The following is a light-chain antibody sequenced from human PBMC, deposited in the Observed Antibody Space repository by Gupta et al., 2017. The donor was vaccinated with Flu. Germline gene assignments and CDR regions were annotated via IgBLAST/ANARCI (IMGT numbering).Light chain of an antibody. V-gene: IGKV1-16*01. CDR1: QDISNS. CDR3: QLYKNYPVT. Sequence: DIQMTQSPSSLSASVGDRVTITCRASQDISNSLAWFQQKPGKAPKSLIYAASRLQSGVPSTFSGSGSGTDFTLTIISLQPRDFAPYFCQLYKNYPVTFGRGTKVEIK. CDR2: AAS. J-gene: IGKJ4*01.